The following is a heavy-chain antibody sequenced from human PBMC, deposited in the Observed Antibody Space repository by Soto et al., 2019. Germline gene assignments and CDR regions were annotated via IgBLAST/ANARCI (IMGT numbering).Heavy chain of an antibody. D-gene: IGHD3-10*01. CDR1: CYTLTSYG. Sequence: GASVKVSCKASCYTLTSYGISWGGQAPGQRLEWLGWISAYNGNTNYAQKLQGRVTMTTDTSTSTAYMELRSLRSDDTAVYYCASTTYYYGSGSYSYFDYWGQGTLVTVSS. V-gene: IGHV1-18*01. CDR2: ISAYNGNT. CDR3: ASTTYYYGSGSYSYFDY. J-gene: IGHJ4*02.